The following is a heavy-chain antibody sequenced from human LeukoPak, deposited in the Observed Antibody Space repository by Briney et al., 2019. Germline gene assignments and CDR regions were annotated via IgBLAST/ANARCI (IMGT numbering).Heavy chain of an antibody. J-gene: IGHJ4*02. D-gene: IGHD3-22*01. V-gene: IGHV3-23*01. CDR3: ARGGRYYDSSGFYGGTNFDY. Sequence: PGGSLRLSCAASGFTFSSYAMSWVRQAPGKGLEWVSAISDRGGSTYYADSVKGRFTISRDKSKNTLYLQMNSLRAEDTAVYYCARGGRYYDSSGFYGGTNFDYWGQGTLVTVSS. CDR2: ISDRGGST. CDR1: GFTFSSYA.